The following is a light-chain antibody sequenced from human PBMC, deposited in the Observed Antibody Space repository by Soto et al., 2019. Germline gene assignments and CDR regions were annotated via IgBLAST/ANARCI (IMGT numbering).Light chain of an antibody. V-gene: IGKV4-1*01. CDR1: QSALYDSNNKNY. CDR3: QQYYNLTLT. CDR2: WAS. J-gene: IGKJ4*01. Sequence: IVMSQSPDSLAVSLGDRAILHQKSSQSALYDSNNKNYLAWYQQKPGQPPKILIYWASTRESGVPDRFSGSGSGTEFTLTISSLQAEDVAVYSCQQYYNLTLTFGGGTKVDIK.